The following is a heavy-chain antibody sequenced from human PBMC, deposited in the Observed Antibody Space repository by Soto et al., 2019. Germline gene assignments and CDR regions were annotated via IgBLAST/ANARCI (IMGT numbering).Heavy chain of an antibody. J-gene: IGHJ4*02. CDR3: ARDMGDGYNSLDY. D-gene: IGHD1-1*01. CDR2: IYYSGST. V-gene: IGHV4-31*03. CDR1: GGSISSGGYY. Sequence: SDTLSLTCTVSGGSISSGGYYWSWIRQHPGKGLEWIGYIYYSGSTYYNPSLKSRVTISVDTSKNQFSLKLSSVTAADTAVYYCARDMGDGYNSLDYWGQGTLVTVSS.